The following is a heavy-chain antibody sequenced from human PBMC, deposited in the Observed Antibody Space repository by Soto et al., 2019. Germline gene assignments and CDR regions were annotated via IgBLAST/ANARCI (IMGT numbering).Heavy chain of an antibody. Sequence: PGESLKISCKGSGYTFTNYWIGWVRQMPGKGLEWMGIIYPGDSETRYSPSFQGQVTMSADKSISTAYLQWSSLKASDSAMYYCARKYYYGAGTLDYWGQGTLVTV. J-gene: IGHJ4*02. CDR1: GYTFTNYW. CDR2: IYPGDSET. CDR3: ARKYYYGAGTLDY. D-gene: IGHD3-10*01. V-gene: IGHV5-51*01.